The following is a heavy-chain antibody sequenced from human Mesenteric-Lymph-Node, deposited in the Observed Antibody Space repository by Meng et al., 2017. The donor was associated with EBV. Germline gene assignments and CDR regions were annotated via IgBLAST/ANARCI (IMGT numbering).Heavy chain of an antibody. CDR1: GLTFSNYA. Sequence: EVQLVGSGGGLAKPGVSLRLSCFVSGLTFSNYAMNWVRQAPGKGLEWVSFISSSGRYIYYADSVKARFTISRDDAKNSLYLQMNSLTAEDSAVYYCARGYDSSGYYLDHWGQGTLVTVSS. CDR3: ARGYDSSGYYLDH. V-gene: IGHV3-21*01. CDR2: ISSSGRYI. J-gene: IGHJ4*02. D-gene: IGHD3-22*01.